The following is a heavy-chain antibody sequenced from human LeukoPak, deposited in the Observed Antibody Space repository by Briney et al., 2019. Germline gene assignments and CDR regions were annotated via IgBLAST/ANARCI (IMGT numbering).Heavy chain of an antibody. D-gene: IGHD5-12*01. V-gene: IGHV3-15*01. J-gene: IGHJ6*03. Sequence: GGSLRLSCAASGFTFSCYAMSWVRQAPGKGLEWVGRIKSKSDSGTTDYAAPVKGRFTISRDDSKNTLYLQMNSLKTEDTAVYYCTTVGVATNTYYYYYYMDVWGKGTTVTISS. CDR2: IKSKSDSGTT. CDR1: GFTFSCYA. CDR3: TTVGVATNTYYYYYYMDV.